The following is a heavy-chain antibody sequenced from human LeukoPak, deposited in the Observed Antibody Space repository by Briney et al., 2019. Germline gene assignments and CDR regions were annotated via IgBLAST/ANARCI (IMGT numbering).Heavy chain of an antibody. V-gene: IGHV1-18*01. CDR1: GYTFTSYG. J-gene: IGHJ3*02. Sequence: GASVKVSCKASGYTFTSYGISWVRQAPGQGLEWMGWISAYNGNTNYAQKLQGRVTMTTDTSTSTAYMELRSLRSDDTAVYYCARDHPIAARPYHAFDIWGQGTMVTVSS. D-gene: IGHD6-6*01. CDR3: ARDHPIAARPYHAFDI. CDR2: ISAYNGNT.